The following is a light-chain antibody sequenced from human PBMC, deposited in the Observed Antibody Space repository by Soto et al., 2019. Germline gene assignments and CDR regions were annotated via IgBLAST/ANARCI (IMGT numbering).Light chain of an antibody. CDR3: QKSDSAPWT. CDR1: QGISNY. CDR2: AAS. J-gene: IGKJ1*01. V-gene: IGKV1-27*01. Sequence: DIEMTQSPSSLSASVGDRVTITCRASQGISNYLAWYQQRPGKVPKLLIYAASTLQSGVPSRFSGSGSGTDFTLTISSLQPEDVATYYCQKSDSAPWTFGQGTEVEIK.